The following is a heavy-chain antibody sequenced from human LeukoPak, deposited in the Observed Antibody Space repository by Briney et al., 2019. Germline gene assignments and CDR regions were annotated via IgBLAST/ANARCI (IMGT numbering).Heavy chain of an antibody. CDR3: ASSPGFGVGGMDV. Sequence: PGGSLRLSCAASGFTFSSYAMSWVRQAPGKGLEWVAVISYDGSNKYYADSVKGRFTISRDNSKNTLYLQMNSLRDEDTAVYYCASSPGFGVGGMDVWGQGTTVTVSS. CDR1: GFTFSSYA. D-gene: IGHD3-3*01. CDR2: ISYDGSNK. J-gene: IGHJ6*02. V-gene: IGHV3-30*03.